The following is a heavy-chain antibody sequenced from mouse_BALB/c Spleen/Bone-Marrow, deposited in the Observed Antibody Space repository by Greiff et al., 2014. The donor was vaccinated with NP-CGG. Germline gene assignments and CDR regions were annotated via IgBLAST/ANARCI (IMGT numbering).Heavy chain of an antibody. J-gene: IGHJ4*01. CDR1: GFTFTDYY. CDR3: ARFPMDY. V-gene: IGHV7-3*02. CDR2: IRNKAYGYTT. Sequence: EVKLVESGGGLVQPGGSLRLSCTTSGFTFTDYYMSWVRQPPGTALEWLAFIRNKAYGYTTEYSASVRGRFTISRDNSQSILYLQMNTLRAEDSATYYCARFPMDYWGQGTSVTVSS.